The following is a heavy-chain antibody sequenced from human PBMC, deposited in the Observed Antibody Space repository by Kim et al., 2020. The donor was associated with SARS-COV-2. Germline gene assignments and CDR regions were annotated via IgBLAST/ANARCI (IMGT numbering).Heavy chain of an antibody. V-gene: IGHV3-33*01. CDR1: GFTFSTYG. D-gene: IGHD6-6*01. Sequence: GSLRLSCAASGFTFSTYGMHWVRQAPGKGLEWVAMIWNDGSNKYYADSMKGRFTISRDNSKNTLYLQMTSLRAEDTAVYYCATEYSSSSAFDYWGQGTLVTVSS. J-gene: IGHJ4*02. CDR3: ATEYSSSSAFDY. CDR2: IWNDGSNK.